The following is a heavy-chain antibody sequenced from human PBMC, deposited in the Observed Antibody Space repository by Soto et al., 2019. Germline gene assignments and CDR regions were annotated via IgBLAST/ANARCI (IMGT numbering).Heavy chain of an antibody. V-gene: IGHV3-74*01. CDR1: GFTFKNYW. J-gene: IGHJ6*02. CDR3: ARGVRGHYGKDV. D-gene: IGHD3-10*01. CDR2: INGDGTTT. Sequence: EVQLVESGGGLVQPGGSLRLSCAASGFTFKNYWIHWVRQAPGKGLMWVSRINGDGTTTNYADSVRGRFAISRDNAENTVYLQMNSLRAEDTALYYCARGVRGHYGKDVWGQGTTVTVSS.